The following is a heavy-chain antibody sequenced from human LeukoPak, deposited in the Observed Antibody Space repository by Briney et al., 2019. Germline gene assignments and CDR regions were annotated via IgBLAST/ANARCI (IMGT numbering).Heavy chain of an antibody. CDR3: AKAKGLAAFDI. CDR2: ISDSAGST. D-gene: IGHD6-6*01. Sequence: GGSLRLSCAASGFTLSNYGRNWVRQAPGKGLEWVSSISDSAGSTFYADSVKGRFTISRDNSKNTLYLQMNSLRAEDTAVYYCAKAKGLAAFDIWGQGTMVTVSS. V-gene: IGHV3-23*01. CDR1: GFTLSNYG. J-gene: IGHJ3*02.